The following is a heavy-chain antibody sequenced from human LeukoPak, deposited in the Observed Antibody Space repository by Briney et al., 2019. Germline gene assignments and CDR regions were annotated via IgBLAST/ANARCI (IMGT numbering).Heavy chain of an antibody. J-gene: IGHJ5*02. CDR2: IIPILGIA. Sequence: GSSVKVSCKASGGTFSSYAISWVRQAPGQGLEWMGRIIPILGIANYAQKFQGRVTITADKSTSTAYMELSSLRSEDTAVYYCARAGGPPLNNWFDPWGQGTLVTVSS. D-gene: IGHD1-26*01. V-gene: IGHV1-69*04. CDR3: ARAGGPPLNNWFDP. CDR1: GGTFSSYA.